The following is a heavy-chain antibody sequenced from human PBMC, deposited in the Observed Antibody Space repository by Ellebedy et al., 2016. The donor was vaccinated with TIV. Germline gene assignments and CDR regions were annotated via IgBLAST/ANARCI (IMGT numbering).Heavy chain of an antibody. CDR1: GYTLTDLS. CDR2: FDPEDGET. D-gene: IGHD1-1*01. V-gene: IGHV1-24*01. Sequence: AASVKVSCKVSGYTLTDLSMHWVRQAPGKGLEWMGGFDPEDGETIYAQKFQGRVTMTEDTSTDTDYMELSSLRSEDTAVYYGAIRNDRGERNAFNIWGQGTMVTVSS. J-gene: IGHJ3*02. CDR3: AIRNDRGERNAFNI.